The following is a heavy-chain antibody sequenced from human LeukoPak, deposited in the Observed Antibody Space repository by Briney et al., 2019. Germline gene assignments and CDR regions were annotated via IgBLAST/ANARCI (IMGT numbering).Heavy chain of an antibody. D-gene: IGHD5-18*01. J-gene: IGHJ6*02. CDR2: IRSKTYGGTT. V-gene: IGHV3-49*04. CDR1: GLTFRDHA. Sequence: GGSLSLSCTACGLTFRDHAMSWVRPAPGRGLDGVGFIRSKTYGGTTEYAASVKGRFTISRDDSKRSAYLQTNSLKTEHTAVYYCTRGPTQQWLYYGMDVWGQGTTVTVSS. CDR3: TRGPTQQWLYYGMDV.